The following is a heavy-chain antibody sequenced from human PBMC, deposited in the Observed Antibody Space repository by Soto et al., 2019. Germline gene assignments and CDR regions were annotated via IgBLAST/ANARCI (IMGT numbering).Heavy chain of an antibody. Sequence: EVQLVESGGGLVKPRGSLRLSCAASGFIFSSHSMNWVRQAPGKGLESVSFISSTSSYIYYADSVTGRFTISRDNAKDLLYLQMNSLRAEDTAVYYCARGTTRRGGAFDIWGQGTMVSVSS. CDR3: ARGTTRRGGAFDI. J-gene: IGHJ3*02. CDR2: ISSTSSYI. V-gene: IGHV3-21*02. CDR1: GFIFSSHS. D-gene: IGHD2-2*01.